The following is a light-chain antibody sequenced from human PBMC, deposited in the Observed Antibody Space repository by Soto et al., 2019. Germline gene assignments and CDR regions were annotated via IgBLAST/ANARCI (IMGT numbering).Light chain of an antibody. Sequence: EIVLTQSPATLSLSPGERATLSCMASQSVSRYLAWYQQKPGQAPRLLIYDASNRATGIPARFSGSGSGTDFTLTISSLEPGDFATYYCQHYNSYSEAFGQGTKVDIK. CDR1: QSVSRY. V-gene: IGKV3-11*01. J-gene: IGKJ1*01. CDR2: DAS. CDR3: QHYNSYSEA.